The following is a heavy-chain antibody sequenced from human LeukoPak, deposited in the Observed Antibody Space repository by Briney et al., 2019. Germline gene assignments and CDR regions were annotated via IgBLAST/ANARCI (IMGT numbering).Heavy chain of an antibody. CDR3: AIIAAARYGLDY. Sequence: GASVKVSCKASGYTFTSYDINWVRQATGQGLEWMGWMNPNSGNTGYEQKFQGRVTMTRNTSISTAYMELSSLRSEDTAVYYCAIIAAARYGLDYWGQGTLVTVSS. V-gene: IGHV1-8*01. CDR2: MNPNSGNT. CDR1: GYTFTSYD. J-gene: IGHJ4*02. D-gene: IGHD6-13*01.